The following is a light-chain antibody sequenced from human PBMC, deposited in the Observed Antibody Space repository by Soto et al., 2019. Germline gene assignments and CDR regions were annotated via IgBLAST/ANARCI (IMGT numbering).Light chain of an antibody. CDR2: EVN. V-gene: IGLV2-18*01. CDR3: SLYISGSTYV. Sequence: QSVLTQPPSVSGSPGQPVTISCTGTSSDVGSYNRLSWYQQPPGTAPKLIMYEVNTRPSGVPDRFSGSKSGSTASLTISGLQAEDEADYYCSLYISGSTYVFGTGTKLTVL. J-gene: IGLJ1*01. CDR1: SSDVGSYNR.